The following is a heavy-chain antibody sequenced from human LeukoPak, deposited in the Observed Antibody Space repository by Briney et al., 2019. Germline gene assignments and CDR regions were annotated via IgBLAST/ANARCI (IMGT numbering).Heavy chain of an antibody. CDR2: IYYSGST. D-gene: IGHD6-19*01. CDR3: ASCIAVASTRWFDP. CDR1: GGSITSSNYY. Sequence: SETLSLTCTVSGGSITSSNYYWGWIRQPPGKGLEWIGGIYYSGSTYYNPSLKSRVTISVDTSKTQFSLKLSSVTAADTAVYYCASCIAVASTRWFDPWGQGTLVTVSS. J-gene: IGHJ5*02. V-gene: IGHV4-39*01.